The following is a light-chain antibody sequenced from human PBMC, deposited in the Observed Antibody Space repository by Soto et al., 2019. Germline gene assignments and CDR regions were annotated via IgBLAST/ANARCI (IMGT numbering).Light chain of an antibody. J-gene: IGLJ1*01. CDR3: SSYTSTTTRV. Sequence: QSVLTQPASVSGAPGQSIPISCTGNSSDIGGYNYVSWYQQHPGKAPKLMIYDVSNRPSGVSNRLSGSKSGNTASLTISGLQAEDEADYYCSSYTSTTTRVFGTGTKVTVL. CDR2: DVS. V-gene: IGLV2-14*01. CDR1: SSDIGGYNY.